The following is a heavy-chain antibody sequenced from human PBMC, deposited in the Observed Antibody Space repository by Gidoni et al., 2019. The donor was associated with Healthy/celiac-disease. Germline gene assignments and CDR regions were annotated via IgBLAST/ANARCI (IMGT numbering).Heavy chain of an antibody. V-gene: IGHV1-69*01. CDR2: IIPIFGTA. CDR1: GGTFRSYA. D-gene: IGHD2-15*01. J-gene: IGHJ4*02. CDR3: ARGGAGRYFDY. Sequence: QVQPVQSGAEVKKPGSSVKVSCQASGGTFRSYAISWVRQAPGQGLEWMGGIIPIFGTANYAQKFQGRVTITADESTSTAYMELSSLRSEDTAVYYCARGGAGRYFDYWGQGTLVTVSS.